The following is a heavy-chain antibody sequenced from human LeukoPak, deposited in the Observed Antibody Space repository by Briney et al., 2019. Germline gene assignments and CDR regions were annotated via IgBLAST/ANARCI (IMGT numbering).Heavy chain of an antibody. V-gene: IGHV4-4*09. CDR2: IYTSGST. CDR3: ASSSVAGLFDP. CDR1: GGSISSYY. Sequence: PSETLSLTCTVSGGSISSYYWSWIRQPPGKGLEWIGYIYTSGSTNYNPSLKSRVTISVDTSKNQFSLKLSSVTAADTAVYYCASSSVAGLFDPWGQGTLVTVSS. J-gene: IGHJ5*02. D-gene: IGHD6-19*01.